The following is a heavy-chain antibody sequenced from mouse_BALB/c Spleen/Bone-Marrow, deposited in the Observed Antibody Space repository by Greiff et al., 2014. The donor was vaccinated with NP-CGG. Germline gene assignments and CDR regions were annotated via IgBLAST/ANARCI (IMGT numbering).Heavy chain of an antibody. Sequence: VQLQQPGPELVKPGASVKISCKTSGYTFTDYTIHWVKQSPGKSLEWIGNINPNIGGTTYNQKFKGKATLTLDKSSRTAYMEPRSLTSEDSAVYYCARGRFTYWGQGTLVTVSA. V-gene: IGHV1-22*01. CDR3: ARGRFTY. J-gene: IGHJ3*01. CDR1: GYTFTDYT. CDR2: INPNIGGT.